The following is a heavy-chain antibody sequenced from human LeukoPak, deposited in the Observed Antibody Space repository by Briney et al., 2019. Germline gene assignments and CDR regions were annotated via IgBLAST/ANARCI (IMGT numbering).Heavy chain of an antibody. CDR3: ARGHYDVLAASYKWTPDY. J-gene: IGHJ4*02. CDR1: GFTFNTFN. CDR2: VNRGGDYI. V-gene: IGHV3-21*01. Sequence: NPAGSLTLSCAASGFTFNTFNMNWLRQPPGKGLDWVSSVNRGGDYIYYSETVKGRFTTDRDNAKNSLSLQLNSLRVEDTAVYYCARGHYDVLAASYKWTPDYWGQGTLVTVSS. D-gene: IGHD3-9*01.